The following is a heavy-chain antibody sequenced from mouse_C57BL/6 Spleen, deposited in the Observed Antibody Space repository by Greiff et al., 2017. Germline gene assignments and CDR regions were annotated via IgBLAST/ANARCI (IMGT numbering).Heavy chain of an antibody. CDR2: IYIGNGYT. D-gene: IGHD1-1*01. CDR3: ARWSTTVVDAWFAY. CDR1: GYTFTSYG. V-gene: IGHV1-58*01. J-gene: IGHJ3*01. Sequence: EVKLQESGAELVRPGSSVKMSCKTSGYTFTSYGINWVKQRPGQGLEWIGYIYIGNGYTEYNEKFKGKATLTSDTSSSTAYMQLSSLTSEDSAIYVCARWSTTVVDAWFAYWGQGTLVTVSA.